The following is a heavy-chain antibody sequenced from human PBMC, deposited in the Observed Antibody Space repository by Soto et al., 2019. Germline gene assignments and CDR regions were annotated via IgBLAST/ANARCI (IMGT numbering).Heavy chain of an antibody. J-gene: IGHJ6*02. Sequence: GSLRLSCAASGFTFSSYSMNWVRQAPGKGLEWVSSISSSSSYIYYADSVKGRFTISRDNAKNSLYLQMNSLRAEDTAVYYCARGVDTAMVVYYYYYGMDVWGQGTTVTVSS. D-gene: IGHD5-18*01. CDR1: GFTFSSYS. CDR3: ARGVDTAMVVYYYYYGMDV. CDR2: ISSSSSYI. V-gene: IGHV3-21*01.